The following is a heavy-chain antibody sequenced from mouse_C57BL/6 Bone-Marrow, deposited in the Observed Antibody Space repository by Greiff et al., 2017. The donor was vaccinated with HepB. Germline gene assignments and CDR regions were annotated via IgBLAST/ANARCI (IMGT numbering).Heavy chain of an antibody. V-gene: IGHV1-82*01. CDR1: GYAFSSSW. J-gene: IGHJ3*01. CDR3: ARGGYYGSSYEGLAY. Sequence: VQLQQSGPELVKPGASVKISCKASGYAFSSSWMNWVKQRPGKGLEWIGRIYPGDGDTNYNGKFKGKATLTADKSSSTAYMQLSSLTSEDSAVYFCARGGYYGSSYEGLAYWGQGTLVTVSA. D-gene: IGHD1-1*01. CDR2: IYPGDGDT.